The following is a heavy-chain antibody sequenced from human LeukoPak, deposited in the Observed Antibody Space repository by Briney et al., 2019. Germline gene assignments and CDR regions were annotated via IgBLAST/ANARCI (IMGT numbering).Heavy chain of an antibody. CDR1: GFTFSNYA. Sequence: GASLRLSCAASGFTFSNYAMSWVRQSPGKGLEWVSTISDRGSSTYYADSVKGRLTISRDNSKNTLYLQMSSLRAEDTAVFYCARDRVYYYDSSGSGDAFDIWGQGTMDTVSS. CDR3: ARDRVYYYDSSGSGDAFDI. J-gene: IGHJ3*02. V-gene: IGHV3-23*01. D-gene: IGHD3-22*01. CDR2: ISDRGSST.